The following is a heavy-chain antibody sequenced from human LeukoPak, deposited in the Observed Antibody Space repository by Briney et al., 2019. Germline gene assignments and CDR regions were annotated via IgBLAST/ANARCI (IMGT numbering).Heavy chain of an antibody. V-gene: IGHV3-13*04. CDR1: GVTFSSYD. J-gene: IGHJ4*02. Sequence: GGSLRLSCAASGVTFSSYDMHWVRQATGKGLEWVSAICTAGDTYYPGYVKGRFTISRENAKNSLYLKMNSLRAGDTAVYYCAKIQGSSGYYPDYWGQGTLVTVSA. CDR2: ICTAGDT. CDR3: AKIQGSSGYYPDY. D-gene: IGHD3-22*01.